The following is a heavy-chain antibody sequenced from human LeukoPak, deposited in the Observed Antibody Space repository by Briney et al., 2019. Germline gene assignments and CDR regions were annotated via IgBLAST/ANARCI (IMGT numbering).Heavy chain of an antibody. V-gene: IGHV3-23*01. Sequence: GGSLRLSCAASGFTFSSYAMSWVRQAPGKGLEWVSAISGSGGSTYYADSVKGRFTISRDNSKNTLYLQMNSLRAEDTAVYYCAKRDSSGSYPYYFDYWGQGTLVTVSS. CDR3: AKRDSSGSYPYYFDY. CDR1: GFTFSSYA. J-gene: IGHJ4*02. D-gene: IGHD3-22*01. CDR2: ISGSGGST.